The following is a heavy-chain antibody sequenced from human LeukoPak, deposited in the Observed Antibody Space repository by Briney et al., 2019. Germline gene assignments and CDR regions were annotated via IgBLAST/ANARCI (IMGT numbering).Heavy chain of an antibody. CDR3: ARDCIGCHGFDY. CDR2: VSAYADDT. CDR1: GYTFTSYG. D-gene: IGHD2-15*01. Sequence: ASVKVSCKASGYTFTSYGISWVRQAPGQGLEWMGWVSAYADDTNYLQKFQGRVTMTTDTSTSTAYMELRSLRSDDTAVYYCARDCIGCHGFDYWGQGTLVTVSS. V-gene: IGHV1-18*01. J-gene: IGHJ4*02.